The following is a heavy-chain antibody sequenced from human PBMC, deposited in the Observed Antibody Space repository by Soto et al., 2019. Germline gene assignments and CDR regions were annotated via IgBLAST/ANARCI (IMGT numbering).Heavy chain of an antibody. D-gene: IGHD4-17*01. CDR3: ARDVRASGEMFDY. CDR1: GFTFTNYG. J-gene: IGHJ4*02. Sequence: PGGSLRLSCAASGFTFTNYGLSWVRQAPGKGLDWVATVSGDASNTHYADSVKGRFTISRDNSKSILFLQMKSLRVEDTAIYYCARDVRASGEMFDYWDQGTQVTVS. V-gene: IGHV3-23*01. CDR2: VSGDASNT.